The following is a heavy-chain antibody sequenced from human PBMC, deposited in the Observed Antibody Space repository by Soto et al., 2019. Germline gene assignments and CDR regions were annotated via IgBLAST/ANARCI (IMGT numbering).Heavy chain of an antibody. V-gene: IGHV5-10-1*01. CDR1: GYRFTSYW. CDR3: ARRPSRRANWFDP. J-gene: IGHJ5*02. CDR2: IDPRDSYT. Sequence: GVSMKVSCRGAGYRFTSYWSSWVSKMPGKGLEWMGRIDPRDSYTSYSPSFQGHVTISADKSISTAYLQWSSLKASDTAMYYCARRPSRRANWFDPSGQGTLVTVPS.